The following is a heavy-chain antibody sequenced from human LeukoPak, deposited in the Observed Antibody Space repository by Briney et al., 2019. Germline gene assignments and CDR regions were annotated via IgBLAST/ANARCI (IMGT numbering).Heavy chain of an antibody. V-gene: IGHV3-53*01. CDR3: ARAPVPLYYYGSAEGVY. Sequence: PGRSLRLSCAASGFTFDDYAMHWVRQAPGKGLEWVSVIYSGGSTYCADSVKGRFTISRDNSKNTLYLQMNSPRAEDTAVYYCARAPVPLYYYGSAEGVYWGQGTLVTVSS. CDR2: IYSGGST. J-gene: IGHJ4*02. D-gene: IGHD3-10*01. CDR1: GFTFDDYA.